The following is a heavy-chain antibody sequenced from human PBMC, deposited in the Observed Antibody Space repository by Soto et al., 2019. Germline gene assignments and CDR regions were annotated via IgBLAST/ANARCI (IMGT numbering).Heavy chain of an antibody. J-gene: IGHJ5*02. Sequence: TLSLTCTVSGGSISSGGYYWSWIRQHPGKGLEWIGYIYYSGSTYYNPSLKSRVTISVDTSKNQFSLKLSSVTAADTAVYYCARVATIPWFDPWGQGTLVTVSS. CDR2: IYYSGST. D-gene: IGHD5-12*01. CDR3: ARVATIPWFDP. CDR1: GGSISSGGYY. V-gene: IGHV4-31*03.